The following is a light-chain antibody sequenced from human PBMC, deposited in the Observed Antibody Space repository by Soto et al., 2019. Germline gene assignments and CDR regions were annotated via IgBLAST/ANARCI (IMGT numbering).Light chain of an antibody. CDR2: AAS. V-gene: IGKV3-20*01. J-gene: IGKJ5*01. Sequence: EIVLTQSPGTLSLSPGERATLSCRASQSVSSGYLAWYQQKPGQAPRLLIYAASTRATGIPDRFSGSASGTDFTLTISRLEPEDFATYYCQQYNSYPITFGQGTRLEIK. CDR1: QSVSSGY. CDR3: QQYNSYPIT.